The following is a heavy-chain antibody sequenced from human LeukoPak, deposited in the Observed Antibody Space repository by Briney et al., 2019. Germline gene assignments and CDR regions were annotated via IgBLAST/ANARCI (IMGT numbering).Heavy chain of an antibody. D-gene: IGHD5-18*01. J-gene: IGHJ4*02. Sequence: PGGSLRLSCAASGFTFSSYDMSWVRQAPGKGLEWVSSISVSGAYTYYADSVKGRFTISRDNSKNTLYLLMNTLRAEDTAVYYCAKLRQLWFPDAWGQGTLVTVSS. CDR2: ISVSGAYT. CDR3: AKLRQLWFPDA. V-gene: IGHV3-23*01. CDR1: GFTFSSYD.